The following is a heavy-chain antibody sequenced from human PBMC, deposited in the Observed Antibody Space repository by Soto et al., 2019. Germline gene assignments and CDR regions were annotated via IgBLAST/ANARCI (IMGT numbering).Heavy chain of an antibody. CDR1: GFTFSSYA. D-gene: IGHD3-22*01. CDR2: ISYDGSNK. Sequence: QVQLVESGGGVVQPGRSLRLSCAASGFTFSSYAMHWVRQAPGKGLEWVAVISYDGSNKYYADSVKGRFTIPRDNSKNTLYLQMNSLRAEDTAVYYASGYDSRGAYAFDIWGQGTMVTVSS. J-gene: IGHJ3*02. V-gene: IGHV3-30-3*01. CDR3: SGYDSRGAYAFDI.